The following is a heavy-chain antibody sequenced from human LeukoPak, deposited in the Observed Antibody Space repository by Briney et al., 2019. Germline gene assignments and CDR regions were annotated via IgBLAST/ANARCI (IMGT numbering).Heavy chain of an antibody. CDR3: ARASITMVRGFPFDY. D-gene: IGHD3-10*01. J-gene: IGHJ4*02. V-gene: IGHV3-21*01. CDR1: GFTFSGYS. CDR2: ISSSSSYI. Sequence: GGSLRLSCAASGFTFSGYSMNWVRQAPGKGLEWVSSISSSSSYIYYADSVKGRFTISRDNAKNSLYLQMNSLRAEDTAVYYCARASITMVRGFPFDYWGQGTLVTVSS.